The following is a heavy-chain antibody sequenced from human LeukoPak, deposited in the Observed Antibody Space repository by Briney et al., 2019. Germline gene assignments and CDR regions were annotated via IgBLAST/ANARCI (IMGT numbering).Heavy chain of an antibody. CDR2: FDPEDGET. J-gene: IGHJ6*02. Sequence: ASVKVSCKVSGYTLTELSMHWVRQAPGKGLEWMGGFDPEDGETIYAQKFQGRVTMTRNTSISTAYMELSSLRSEDTAVHYCARVVAATYYYGMDVWGQGTTVTVSS. CDR3: ARVVAATYYYGMDV. V-gene: IGHV1-24*01. CDR1: GYTLTELS. D-gene: IGHD2-15*01.